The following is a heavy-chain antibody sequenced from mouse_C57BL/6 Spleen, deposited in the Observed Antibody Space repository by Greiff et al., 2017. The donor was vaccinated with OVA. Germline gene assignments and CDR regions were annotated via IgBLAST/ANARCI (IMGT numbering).Heavy chain of an antibody. V-gene: IGHV1-69*01. CDR3: ARSLVSAMDY. D-gene: IGHD2-13*01. CDR2: IDPSDSYT. J-gene: IGHJ4*01. CDR1: GYTFTSYW. Sequence: QVQLQQPGAELVMPGASVKLSCKASGYTFTSYWMHWVKQRPGQGLEWIGEIDPSDSYTNYNQKFKGKSTLTVDKSSSTANMQLSSLTSEDSAVYYCARSLVSAMDYWGQGTSVTVSS.